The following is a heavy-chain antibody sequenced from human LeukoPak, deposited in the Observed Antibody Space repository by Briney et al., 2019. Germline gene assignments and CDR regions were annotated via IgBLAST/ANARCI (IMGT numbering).Heavy chain of an antibody. CDR1: GYTFTSYG. V-gene: IGHV1-18*01. CDR2: ISAYNGNT. J-gene: IGHJ4*02. CDR3: ARGKNIVVVPAAGFDY. Sequence: WASVEVSCKASGYTFTSYGISWVRQAPGQGLEWMGWISAYNGNTNYAQKLQGRVTMTTDTSTSTAYMELRSLRSDDTAVYYCARGKNIVVVPAAGFDYWGQGTLVTVSS. D-gene: IGHD2-2*01.